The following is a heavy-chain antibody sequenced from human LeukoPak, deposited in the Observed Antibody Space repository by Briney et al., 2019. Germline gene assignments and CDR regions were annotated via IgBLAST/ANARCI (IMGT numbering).Heavy chain of an antibody. Sequence: GRCLRLSCAASGFTFSMYSMNWGRQAAGGGLGWVSYISSSVSTIYYADSVKGRFTISRDNAKNSSSMQMNSMRAEDTAVYYCARDGVWWHPAGYMDVWGKGTTVTISS. D-gene: IGHD1-26*01. V-gene: IGHV3-48*03. CDR3: ARDGVWWHPAGYMDV. CDR1: GFTFSMYS. J-gene: IGHJ6*03. CDR2: ISSSVSTI.